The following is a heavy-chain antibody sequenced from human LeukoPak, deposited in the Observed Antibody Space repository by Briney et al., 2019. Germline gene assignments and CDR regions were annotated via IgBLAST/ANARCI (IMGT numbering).Heavy chain of an antibody. D-gene: IGHD5-24*01. CDR1: GFTFSSSV. CDR2: ITTNGRRT. J-gene: IGHJ4*02. V-gene: IGHV3-64D*06. CDR3: VSSRDGFDSPFDY. Sequence: GGSLRLSCSASGFTFSSSVMHWVRQAPGKGLEYVSAITTNGRRTYYADSVKGRFTISRDNSKNTLYLQMSSLRVEDTAVYYCVSSRDGFDSPFDYWGQGTLVTVSS.